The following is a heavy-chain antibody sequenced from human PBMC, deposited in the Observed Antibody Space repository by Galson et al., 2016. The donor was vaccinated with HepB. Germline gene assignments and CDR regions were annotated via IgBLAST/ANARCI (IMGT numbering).Heavy chain of an antibody. D-gene: IGHD3-10*01. CDR2: ISAYIGNA. CDR3: ARWGTVVRGVMKYHYGMDV. Sequence: SVKVSCKASGYTFTNYGLSWVRQAPGQGLEWMGWISAYIGNARYAQKLQGSVALTTDTSTSTAYMELRSLRSDDTAVYYCARWGTVVRGVMKYHYGMDVWGQGTTVTVSS. V-gene: IGHV1-18*01. CDR1: GYTFTNYG. J-gene: IGHJ6*02.